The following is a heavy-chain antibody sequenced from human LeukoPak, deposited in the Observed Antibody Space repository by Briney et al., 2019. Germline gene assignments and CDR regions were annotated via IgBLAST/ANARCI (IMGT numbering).Heavy chain of an antibody. J-gene: IGHJ6*02. D-gene: IGHD3-22*01. CDR3: AKVQASIPIYYDSSGYSYYYYYYGMDV. CDR1: GFTFSSYA. CDR2: ISGSGGST. Sequence: HPGGSLRLSCAASGFTFSSYAMSWVRQAPGKGLEWVSAISGSGGSTYYADSVKGRFTISRDNSKNTLYLQMNSLRAEDTAVYYCAKVQASIPIYYDSSGYSYYYYYYGMDVWGQGTTVTVSS. V-gene: IGHV3-23*01.